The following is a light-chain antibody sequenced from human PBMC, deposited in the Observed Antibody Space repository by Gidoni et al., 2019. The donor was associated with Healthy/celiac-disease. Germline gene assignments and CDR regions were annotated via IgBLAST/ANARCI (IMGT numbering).Light chain of an antibody. CDR3: QQSYSTPMYT. Sequence: DIQMTQSPSSLSASVGDRVTITCRASQSISSYLNWYQQKPGKAPKLLIYAASSLQSGVPSRFSGSGSGTDFTLTISSLQPEDFATYYCQQSYSTPMYTFGQXTQLEIK. CDR1: QSISSY. J-gene: IGKJ2*01. V-gene: IGKV1-39*01. CDR2: AAS.